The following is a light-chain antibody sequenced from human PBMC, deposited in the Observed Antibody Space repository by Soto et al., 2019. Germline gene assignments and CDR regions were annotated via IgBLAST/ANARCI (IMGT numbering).Light chain of an antibody. CDR2: DAS. V-gene: IGKV3-11*01. J-gene: IGKJ5*01. Sequence: EIVLTQSPATLSLSPGERATLSCRASQSVSSYLAWYQQKPGQAPRLLIYDASNRATGIPARFSGSGSGTDFTLTISRLDPEDFAFYYCQQRSNWPPSFGQGTRLEIK. CDR1: QSVSSY. CDR3: QQRSNWPPS.